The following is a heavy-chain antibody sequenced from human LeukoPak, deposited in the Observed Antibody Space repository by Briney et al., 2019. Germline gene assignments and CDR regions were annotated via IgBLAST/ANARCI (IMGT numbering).Heavy chain of an antibody. CDR1: GFTFRTYG. CDR2: VSSSGGST. Sequence: GGSLRLSCAASGFTFRTYGFSWVRQAPGKGLEWVSTVSSSGGSTYYADSVKGRFTISRDNSKNTLYLQMNRLRAEDTAVYYCAKLRSYWYFDLWGRGTLVTVSS. J-gene: IGHJ2*01. V-gene: IGHV3-23*01. D-gene: IGHD3-16*01. CDR3: AKLRSYWYFDL.